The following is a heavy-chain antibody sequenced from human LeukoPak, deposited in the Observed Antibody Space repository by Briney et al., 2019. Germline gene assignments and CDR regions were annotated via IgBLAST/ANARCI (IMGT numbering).Heavy chain of an antibody. Sequence: SETLSLTCTVSVGSISSSSAYWGWIRQPPGKGLEWIGSIYYSKNTYYNPSLKSRVTISADTSKNQFSLKVSSVTAADTGVYYCARIYCTSTSCYGDHYYGMDVWGQGTTVTVSS. CDR3: ARIYCTSTSCYGDHYYGMDV. CDR1: VGSISSSSAY. J-gene: IGHJ6*02. V-gene: IGHV4-39*01. CDR2: IYYSKNT. D-gene: IGHD2-2*01.